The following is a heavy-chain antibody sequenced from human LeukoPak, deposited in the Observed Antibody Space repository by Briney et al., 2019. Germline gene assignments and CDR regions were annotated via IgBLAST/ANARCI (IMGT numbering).Heavy chain of an antibody. J-gene: IGHJ4*02. CDR1: GYSISSGYY. CDR3: ARHGRSGDYVWGSYRFPHDC. D-gene: IGHD3-16*02. Sequence: SETLSLTCAVSGYSISSGYYWGWIRQPPGKGLEWIGSIYHSGSTYYNPSLKRRVTISVDTSKNQFSLKLNSVTAADTAVYYCARHGRSGDYVWGSYRFPHDCWGQGTLVTVSS. CDR2: IYHSGST. V-gene: IGHV4-38-2*01.